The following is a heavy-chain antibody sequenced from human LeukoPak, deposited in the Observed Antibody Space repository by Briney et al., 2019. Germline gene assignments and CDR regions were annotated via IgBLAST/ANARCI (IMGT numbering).Heavy chain of an antibody. V-gene: IGHV3-21*01. Sequence: GGSLRLSCAASGFTFSSYGMHWVRQAPGKGLEWVSSISSSSSYIYYADSVKGRFTISRDNAKNSLYLQMNSLRAEDTAVYYCARGSTAAGHPRWFDPWGQGTLVTVSS. CDR3: ARGSTAAGHPRWFDP. CDR1: GFTFSSYG. J-gene: IGHJ5*02. D-gene: IGHD6-13*01. CDR2: ISSSSSYI.